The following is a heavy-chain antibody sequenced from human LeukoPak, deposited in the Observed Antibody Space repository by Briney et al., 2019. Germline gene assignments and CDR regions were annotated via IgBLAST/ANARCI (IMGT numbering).Heavy chain of an antibody. CDR1: GGSVSSYY. V-gene: IGHV4-4*07. J-gene: IGHJ4*02. Sequence: PSETLSLTCTVSGGSVSSYYWNWIRQPAGKGLEWIGRIYTSGSTSYNSSLKSRVTMSVDTSKNQFSLELNSVTAADTAVYYCARDVGGYNYGYSLDYWGQGTLVSVSS. CDR3: ARDVGGYNYGYSLDY. CDR2: IYTSGST. D-gene: IGHD5-18*01.